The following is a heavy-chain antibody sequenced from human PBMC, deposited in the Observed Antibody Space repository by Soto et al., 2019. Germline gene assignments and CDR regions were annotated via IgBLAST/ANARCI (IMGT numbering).Heavy chain of an antibody. CDR2: ISAYNGNT. D-gene: IGHD3-9*01. J-gene: IGHJ4*02. CDR3: AADFYYDILTGPAYFDY. Sequence: GASVKVSCKASGYTFTSYGISWVRQAPGQGLEWMGWISAYNGNTNYAQKFQERVTITRDMSTSTAYMELSSLRSEDTAVYYCAADFYYDILTGPAYFDYWGQGTLVTVSS. V-gene: IGHV1-18*01. CDR1: GYTFTSYG.